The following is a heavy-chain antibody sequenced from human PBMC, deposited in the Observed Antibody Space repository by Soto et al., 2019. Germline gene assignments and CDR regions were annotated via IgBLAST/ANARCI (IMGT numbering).Heavy chain of an antibody. V-gene: IGHV1-69*13. CDR1: GGTFSSYA. CDR3: ARAKYYYDSSGYYYEVAHFDY. Sequence: SVKVSCKASGGTFSSYAISWVRQAPGQGLEWMGGIIPIFGTANYAQKLQGRVTITADESTSTAYMELSSLRSEDTAVYYCARAKYYYDSSGYYYEVAHFDYWGQGTLVTVSS. CDR2: IIPIFGTA. J-gene: IGHJ4*02. D-gene: IGHD3-22*01.